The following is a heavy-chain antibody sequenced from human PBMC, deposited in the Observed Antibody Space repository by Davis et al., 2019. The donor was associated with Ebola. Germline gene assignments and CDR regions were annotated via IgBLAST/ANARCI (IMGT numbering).Heavy chain of an antibody. CDR2: IYYSGST. J-gene: IGHJ4*02. CDR3: ARHGGFWSGYYFDY. Sequence: MPSETLSLTCTVSGGSISSSSYYWGWIRQSPGKGLEWIGSIYYSGSTYYNPSLKSRVTISVDTSKNQLSLKLSSVTAAETAVYYCARHGGFWSGYYFDYWGQGTLVTVSS. D-gene: IGHD3-3*01. V-gene: IGHV4-39*01. CDR1: GGSISSSSYY.